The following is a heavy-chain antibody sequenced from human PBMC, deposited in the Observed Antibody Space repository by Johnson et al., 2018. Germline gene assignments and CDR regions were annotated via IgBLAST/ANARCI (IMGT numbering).Heavy chain of an antibody. CDR3: ARAARTQYYYYGMDV. Sequence: VQLVESGGGLVKPGGSLRLSCAASGFTFSSYSMNWVRQAPGKGLEWVSSISSSSSYIYYADSVKGRFTISRDNSKNTLYLQINSLRAEDTAVFYCARAARTQYYYYGMDVWGQGTTVTVSS. CDR2: ISSSSSYI. CDR1: GFTFSSYS. D-gene: IGHD6-6*01. V-gene: IGHV3-21*01. J-gene: IGHJ6*02.